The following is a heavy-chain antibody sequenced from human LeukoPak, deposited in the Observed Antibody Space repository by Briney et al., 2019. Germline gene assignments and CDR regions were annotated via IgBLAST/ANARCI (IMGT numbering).Heavy chain of an antibody. V-gene: IGHV4-59*08. CDR3: VLAPNSNWFDF. J-gene: IGHJ5*01. Sequence: SETLSLTCSVSGDSVSGFYWNWIRQSPGTGLEWIGNIHYSGNSNYNPSLKSRVTMSIDTSRNQFFLKLNSVTAADTAVYYCVLAPNSNWFDFWGQGTQVTVSS. CDR2: IHYSGNS. D-gene: IGHD2-8*01. CDR1: GDSVSGFY.